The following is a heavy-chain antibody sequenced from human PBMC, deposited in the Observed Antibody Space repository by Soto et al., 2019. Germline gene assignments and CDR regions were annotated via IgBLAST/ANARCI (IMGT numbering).Heavy chain of an antibody. Sequence: GGSLSLSWSSYGFQVAADGVHSVSQAPGKGLDWLAAISSTGSNQYHADSVKGRFTISRSDSTNTLYLEMKSLRVEDTAIYYCAKVSASTSGWYGSGWGTFDSWGQGTLVTVSS. CDR2: ISSTGSNQ. D-gene: IGHD6-19*01. CDR1: GFQVAADG. J-gene: IGHJ4*02. V-gene: IGHV3-30*18. CDR3: AKVSASTSGWYGSGWGTFDS.